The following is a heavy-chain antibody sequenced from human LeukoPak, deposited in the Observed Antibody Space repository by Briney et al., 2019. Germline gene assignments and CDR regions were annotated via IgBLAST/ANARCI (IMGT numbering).Heavy chain of an antibody. CDR1: GYTFTSYD. CDR3: ARMGPGGSSWYYYYYYMDV. Sequence: ASVKVSCKASGYTFTSYDINWVRQAPGQGLGWMGWVNPKSGNTGYKQKFQARVTITRDTSITTAYMELSSLTSDDTAVYYCARMGPGGSSWYYYYYYMDVWGKGTTVTISS. J-gene: IGHJ6*03. V-gene: IGHV1-8*03. CDR2: VNPKSGNT. D-gene: IGHD6-13*01.